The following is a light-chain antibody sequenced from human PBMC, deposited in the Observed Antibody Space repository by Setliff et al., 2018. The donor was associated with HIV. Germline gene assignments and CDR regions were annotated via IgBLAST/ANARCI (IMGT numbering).Light chain of an antibody. Sequence: QSVLTQPASVSGSPGQSITISCTGTSGDVGRYNLVSWYQQQPGKPPKLMIYQASKRPSGVSNRFSGSKSGNTASLTISGLQAEDEADYYCSSFTGSRPPYVFGSGTKVTVL. J-gene: IGLJ1*01. V-gene: IGLV2-14*02. CDR3: SSFTGSRPPYV. CDR2: QAS. CDR1: SGDVGRYNL.